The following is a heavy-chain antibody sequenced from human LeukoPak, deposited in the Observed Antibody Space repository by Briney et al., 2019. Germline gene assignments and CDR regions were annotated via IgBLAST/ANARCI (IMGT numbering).Heavy chain of an antibody. D-gene: IGHD3-10*01. V-gene: IGHV1-2*02. CDR1: GYTFTGYY. CDR3: ARVWFGELWFDY. J-gene: IGHJ4*02. Sequence: GASVKVSCKASGYTFTGYYIHWVRQAPGQGLEWLGWINPTTGGTKYAQKFEGRVTMTRDTSITTAYMEVNRLRSDDTAVYYCARVWFGELWFDYWGQGSLVTVSS. CDR2: INPTTGGT.